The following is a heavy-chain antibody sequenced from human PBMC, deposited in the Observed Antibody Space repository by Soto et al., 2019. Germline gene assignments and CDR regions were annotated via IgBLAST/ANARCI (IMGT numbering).Heavy chain of an antibody. CDR3: ARTDCSSTSCPQLNWFDP. CDR1: GGTFSSYA. D-gene: IGHD2-2*01. J-gene: IGHJ5*02. CDR2: IIPIFGTA. Sequence: SVKVSCKASGGTFSSYAISWVRQAPGQGLEWMGGIIPIFGTANYAQKFQGRVTITADESTSTAYMELSSLRSEDTAVYYCARTDCSSTSCPQLNWFDPWGQGTLVTVSS. V-gene: IGHV1-69*13.